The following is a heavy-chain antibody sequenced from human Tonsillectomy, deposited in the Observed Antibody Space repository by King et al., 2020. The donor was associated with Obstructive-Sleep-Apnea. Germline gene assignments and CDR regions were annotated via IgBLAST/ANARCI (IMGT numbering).Heavy chain of an antibody. J-gene: IGHJ4*02. Sequence: VQLVESGGGVVQPGRSLRLSCAASGFTFSTYEMHCVRQAPGKGLEWGAGISYDGSDKYYADSVKGRFTISRDNSKNTLSLQMNSLTTEDTAVFYCATYGDYPGSSFDYWGQGTLVTVSS. CDR2: ISYDGSDK. D-gene: IGHD4-17*01. V-gene: IGHV3-30*04. CDR1: GFTFSTYE. CDR3: ATYGDYPGSSFDY.